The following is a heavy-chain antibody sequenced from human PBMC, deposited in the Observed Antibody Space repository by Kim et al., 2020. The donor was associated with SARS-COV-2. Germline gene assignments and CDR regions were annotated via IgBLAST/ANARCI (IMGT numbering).Heavy chain of an antibody. Sequence: GGSLRLSCAASGFTFSSYGMHWVRQAPGKGLEWVAVIWYDGSNKYYADSVKGRFTISRDNSKNTLYLQMNSLGAEDTAVYYCAKDVAAGRSGMDVWGQGTTVTVSS. CDR1: GFTFSSYG. D-gene: IGHD6-13*01. V-gene: IGHV3-33*06. CDR2: IWYDGSNK. CDR3: AKDVAAGRSGMDV. J-gene: IGHJ6*02.